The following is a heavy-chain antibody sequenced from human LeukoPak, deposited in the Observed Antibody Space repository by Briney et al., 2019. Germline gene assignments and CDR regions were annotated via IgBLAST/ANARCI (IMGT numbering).Heavy chain of an antibody. V-gene: IGHV1-46*01. CDR2: INPSGGST. Sequence: GASVKVSCKASGYTFTSYYMHWVRQAPGQGLEWMGIINPSGGSTSYAQKFQGRVTMTRDTSTSTVYMELSSLRAEDTAVYYCARVAVAGTFSYYYYMDVWGKGTTVTVSS. D-gene: IGHD6-19*01. J-gene: IGHJ6*03. CDR3: ARVAVAGTFSYYYYMDV. CDR1: GYTFTSYY.